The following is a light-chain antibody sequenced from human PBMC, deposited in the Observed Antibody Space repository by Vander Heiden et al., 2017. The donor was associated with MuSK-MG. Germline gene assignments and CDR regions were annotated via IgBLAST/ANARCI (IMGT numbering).Light chain of an antibody. CDR2: EVS. CDR1: SDDVGGYNN. V-gene: IGLV2-8*01. J-gene: IGLJ2*01. Sequence: SALTQPPSASRSPGQSVTISCTGTSDDVGGYNNVSWYQQHPVKAPKLMIDEVSRRPSGLPDLSSGTKSGNTASLTVAGHQAEDEADYYCSSYAGSNFVLFGGGNKLTVL. CDR3: SSYAGSNFVL.